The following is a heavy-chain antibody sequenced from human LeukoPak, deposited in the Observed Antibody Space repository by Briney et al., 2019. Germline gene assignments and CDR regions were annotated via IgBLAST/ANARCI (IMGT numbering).Heavy chain of an antibody. V-gene: IGHV3-23*01. CDR2: ISSSAGST. Sequence: PGGSLRLSCAASGFTFSSYSMNWVRQAPGKGLEWVAAISSSAGSTCYADNVKGRFTISRDNSKNAVDLQMDSLRAEDTAVYYCATDRPVRRYFDWSGLFDSWGQGTLVAVSS. CDR1: GFTFSSYS. D-gene: IGHD3-9*01. CDR3: ATDRPVRRYFDWSGLFDS. J-gene: IGHJ4*02.